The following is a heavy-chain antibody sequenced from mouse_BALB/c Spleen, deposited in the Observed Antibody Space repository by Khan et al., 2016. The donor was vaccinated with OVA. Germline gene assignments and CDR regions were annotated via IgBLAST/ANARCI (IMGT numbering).Heavy chain of an antibody. J-gene: IGHJ2*02. D-gene: IGHD2-5*01. CDR2: INPTNGYT. V-gene: IGHV1-4*01. CDR3: GRDGAYDRNNGGIDY. Sequence: QVQLQQSGAELARPGASVKMSCKASGYSFTSYTIHWIKQRPGQGLEWIGYINPTNGYTNYNQKFKDKATLTTDNSSTTAYLQLSSLTSDDSAVYYCGRDGAYDRNNGGIDYWGQGTLVTVSS. CDR1: GYSFTSYT.